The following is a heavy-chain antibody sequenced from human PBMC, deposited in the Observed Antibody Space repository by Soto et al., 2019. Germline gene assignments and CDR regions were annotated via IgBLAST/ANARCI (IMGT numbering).Heavy chain of an antibody. V-gene: IGHV1-2*02. CDR1: GYTFTGYY. D-gene: IGHD3-9*01. CDR2: INPNSGGT. J-gene: IGHJ4*02. Sequence: GASVKVSCKASGYTFTGYYMHWVRQAPGQGLEWMGWINPNSGGTNYAQKFQGRVTMTRDTSISTAYMELSRLRSDDTAVYYCAREPPAADILTGANDFDYWGQGTLVTVSS. CDR3: AREPPAADILTGANDFDY.